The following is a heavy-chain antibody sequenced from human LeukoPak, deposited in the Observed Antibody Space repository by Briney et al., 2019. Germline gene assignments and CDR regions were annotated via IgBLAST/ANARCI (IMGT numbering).Heavy chain of an antibody. CDR3: ARDRAWNYFDY. D-gene: IGHD3-3*01. CDR2: ISNDGSRK. Sequence: GGSLRLSCAPPGFTFSRHGMHWVRQAPGKGLEWVAIISNDGSRKYYAHSVEGRFTISRDNSKNTLYLQMDSLRAEDTAVYYCARDRAWNYFDYWGQGTLVTVSS. CDR1: GFTFSRHG. J-gene: IGHJ4*02. V-gene: IGHV3-30*03.